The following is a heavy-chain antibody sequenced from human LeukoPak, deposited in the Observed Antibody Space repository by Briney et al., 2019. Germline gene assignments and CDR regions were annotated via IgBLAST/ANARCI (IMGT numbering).Heavy chain of an antibody. CDR2: ISYDGSNK. CDR1: GFTFSSYA. V-gene: IGHV3-30-3*01. Sequence: PGGSLRLSCAASGFTFSSYAMHWVRQALGKGLEWVAVISYDGSNKYYADSVKGRFTISRDNSKNTLYLQMNSLRAEDTAVYYCARLLPLVVTPRGNDAFDIWGQGTMVTVSS. J-gene: IGHJ3*02. D-gene: IGHD4-23*01. CDR3: ARLLPLVVTPRGNDAFDI.